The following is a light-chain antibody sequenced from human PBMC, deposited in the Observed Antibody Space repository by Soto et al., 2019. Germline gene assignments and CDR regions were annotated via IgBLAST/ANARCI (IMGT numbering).Light chain of an antibody. CDR3: QHYGSSGRT. Sequence: EIVLTQSPGTLSLSPGERASLSCRTSQSVSSNYLAWHKQKPGPAPRLLVDGASSRATGITDRFSGSGSGTDFTLTISRLEPEDVAVYYCQHYGSSGRTFGQGTKVDIK. V-gene: IGKV3-20*01. J-gene: IGKJ1*01. CDR1: QSVSSNY. CDR2: GAS.